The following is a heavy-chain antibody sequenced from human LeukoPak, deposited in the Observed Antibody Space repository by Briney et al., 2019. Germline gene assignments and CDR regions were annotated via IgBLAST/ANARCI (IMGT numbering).Heavy chain of an antibody. J-gene: IGHJ5*02. V-gene: IGHV1-8*01. Sequence: GASVKVSCKASGYTFTSYDINWVRQATGQGLEWMGWMNPNSGNTGYAQKFQGRVTMTRNTSISTAYMGLSSLRSEDTAVYYCARGPTGFWSGYYKWVRSLWFGPWGQGTLVTVSS. CDR2: MNPNSGNT. CDR1: GYTFTSYD. D-gene: IGHD3-3*01. CDR3: ARGPTGFWSGYYKWVRSLWFGP.